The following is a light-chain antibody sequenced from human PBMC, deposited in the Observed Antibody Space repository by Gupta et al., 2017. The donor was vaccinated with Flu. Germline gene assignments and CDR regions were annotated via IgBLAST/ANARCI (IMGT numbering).Light chain of an antibody. CDR1: PSILYSTNNKNY. V-gene: IGKV4-1*01. CDR2: WAS. J-gene: IGKJ2*03. Sequence: DIVMTQSPDSLAVSLGERATINCKSSPSILYSTNNKNYLNWYQQKPGQPPKLLIYWASTRESGVPDRFSGSGSGTDFTLTISSLQAEDVAVYYCQQYSSIPYSFGQGTKLEIK. CDR3: QQYSSIPYS.